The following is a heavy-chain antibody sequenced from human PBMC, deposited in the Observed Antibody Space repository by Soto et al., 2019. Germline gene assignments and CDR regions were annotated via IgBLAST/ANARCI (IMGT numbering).Heavy chain of an antibody. Sequence: SSETLSLTCTVSGGSISSGGYYWSWIRQHPGKGLEWIGYIYYSGSTYYNPSLKSRVTISVDTSKSQFSLKRSSVTAADTAVYYCARGLAATGTSAFEIWGQGTMFTVSS. CDR2: IYYSGST. CDR3: ARGLAATGTSAFEI. D-gene: IGHD6-13*01. CDR1: GGSISSGGYY. J-gene: IGHJ3*02. V-gene: IGHV4-31*03.